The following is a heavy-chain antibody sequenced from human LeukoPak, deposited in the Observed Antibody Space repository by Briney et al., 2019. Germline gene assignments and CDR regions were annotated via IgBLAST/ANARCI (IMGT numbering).Heavy chain of an antibody. CDR2: IYYSGST. CDR3: ARFFGTDQYYYYGMDV. V-gene: IGHV4-59*01. CDR1: GGSISSYY. D-gene: IGHD3-10*01. Sequence: PSETLSLTCTVSGGSISSYYWSWIRQPPGKGLEWIGYIYYSGSTNYNPSLKSRVTISVDTSKNQFSLKLSSVTAADTAVYYCARFFGTDQYYYYGMDVWGQGTTVTVSS. J-gene: IGHJ6*02.